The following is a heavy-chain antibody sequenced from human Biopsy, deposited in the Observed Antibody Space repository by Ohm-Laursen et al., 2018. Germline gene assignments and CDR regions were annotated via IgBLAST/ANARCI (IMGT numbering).Heavy chain of an antibody. CDR1: GFTFTSYT. D-gene: IGHD3/OR15-3a*01. Sequence: SLRLSCTASGFTFTSYTLTWVRQAPGRGLEWVSSISSTSDYIYYADSVKGRFTISRDSAKNSLYLQMNSVRAEDTAVYYCARDYDFWSGYYEYQQSGMDVWGQGTTVTVSS. J-gene: IGHJ6*02. V-gene: IGHV3-21*01. CDR2: ISSTSDYI. CDR3: ARDYDFWSGYYEYQQSGMDV.